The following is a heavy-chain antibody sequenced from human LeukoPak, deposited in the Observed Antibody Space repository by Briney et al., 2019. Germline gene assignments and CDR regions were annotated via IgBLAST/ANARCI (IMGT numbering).Heavy chain of an antibody. CDR2: ISYDGSNK. V-gene: IGHV3-30*18. Sequence: GGSLRLSCAASGFTFSSYGMHWVRQAPGKGLEWVAVISYDGSNKYYADSVKGRFTISRDNSKNTLYLQMNSLRAEDTVVYYCANRKYSSSIFDYWGQGPWSPSPQ. D-gene: IGHD6-6*01. J-gene: IGHJ4*02. CDR1: GFTFSSYG. CDR3: ANRKYSSSIFDY.